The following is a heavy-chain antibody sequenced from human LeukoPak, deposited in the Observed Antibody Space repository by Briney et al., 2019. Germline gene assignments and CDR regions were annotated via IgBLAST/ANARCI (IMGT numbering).Heavy chain of an antibody. J-gene: IGHJ6*02. D-gene: IGHD2-2*01. CDR2: IIPIFGTA. CDR1: GGTFSSYA. V-gene: IGHV1-69*13. CDR3: ARADCSSTSCYPHWYYYYGMDV. Sequence: GASVKVSCKASGGTFSSYAISWVRQAPGQGLEWMGGIIPIFGTANYAQKFQGRVTITADGSTSTAYMELSSLRSEDTAVYYCARADCSSTSCYPHWYYYYGMDVWGQGTTVTVSS.